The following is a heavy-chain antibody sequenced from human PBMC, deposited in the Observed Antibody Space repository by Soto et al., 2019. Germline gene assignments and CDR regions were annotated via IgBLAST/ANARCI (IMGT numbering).Heavy chain of an antibody. J-gene: IGHJ5*02. D-gene: IGHD1-7*01. V-gene: IGHV3-33*06. CDR3: AKGGDNWNYDWFDP. Sequence: GGSLRLSCAASGFTFSSYGMHWVRQAPGKGLEWVAVIWYDGSNKYYADSVKGRFTISRDNSKNTLYLQMNSLRAEDTAVYYCAKGGDNWNYDWFDPWGQGTLVTVSS. CDR2: IWYDGSNK. CDR1: GFTFSSYG.